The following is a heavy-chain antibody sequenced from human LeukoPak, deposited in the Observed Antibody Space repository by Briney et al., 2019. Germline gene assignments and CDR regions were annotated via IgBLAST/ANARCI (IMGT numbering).Heavy chain of an antibody. J-gene: IGHJ4*02. CDR3: ATAPLEQLVFDY. V-gene: IGHV1-24*01. Sequence: ASGTVSCKVSGYTLTELSMHWVRQAPGKGLEWMGGFDPEDGETIYAQKFQGRVTMTEDTSTDTAYMELSSLRSEDTAVYYCATAPLEQLVFDYWGQGTLVTVSS. D-gene: IGHD6-6*01. CDR2: FDPEDGET. CDR1: GYTLTELS.